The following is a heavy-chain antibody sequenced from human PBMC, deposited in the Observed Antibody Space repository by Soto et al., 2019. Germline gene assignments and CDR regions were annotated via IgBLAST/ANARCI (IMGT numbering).Heavy chain of an antibody. CDR1: VGSITSGGYS. J-gene: IGHJ6*02. Sequence: SETLSLTCTVSVGSITSGGYSWTWIRQSPGKGLEWIGYTYQSGSAYYNPSLKSRVTISVDRSKNQFSLNLTSVTAAGTAVYYCARDYYGMDVWGQGTTVTVSS. CDR2: TYQSGSA. V-gene: IGHV4-30-2*06. CDR3: ARDYYGMDV.